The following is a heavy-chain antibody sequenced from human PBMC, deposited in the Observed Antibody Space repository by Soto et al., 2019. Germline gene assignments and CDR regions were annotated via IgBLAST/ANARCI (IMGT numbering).Heavy chain of an antibody. Sequence: ASVKVSCKASGYTFTSYGISWVRQAPGQGLEWMGWISAYNGNTNYAQKLQGRVTMTTNTSTSTAYMELRSLRSDDTAVYYCARGLGYSGYDLSYYYYMDVWGKGTTVTVSS. D-gene: IGHD5-12*01. J-gene: IGHJ6*03. CDR1: GYTFTSYG. V-gene: IGHV1-18*01. CDR2: ISAYNGNT. CDR3: ARGLGYSGYDLSYYYYMDV.